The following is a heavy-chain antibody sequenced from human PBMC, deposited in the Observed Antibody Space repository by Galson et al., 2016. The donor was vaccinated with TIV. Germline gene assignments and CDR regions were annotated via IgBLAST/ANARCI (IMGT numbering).Heavy chain of an antibody. CDR2: ISSGGGTI. D-gene: IGHD1-1*01. J-gene: IGHJ4*02. CDR3: ARDLAGPADY. Sequence: SLRLSCAVSGFTFSSYEMNWVRQAPGKGLEWVSYISSGGGTIYYADSVKGRFTISRDNAKKSVYLQMNSLRAEDTAVYYCARDLAGPADYWGQGTLVTVSS. CDR1: GFTFSSYE. V-gene: IGHV3-48*03.